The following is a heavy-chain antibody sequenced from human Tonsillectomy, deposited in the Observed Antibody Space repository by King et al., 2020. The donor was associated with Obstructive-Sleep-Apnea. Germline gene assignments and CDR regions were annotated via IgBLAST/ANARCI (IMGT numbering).Heavy chain of an antibody. D-gene: IGHD2-21*02. CDR3: ASGSIVVVAAIPLY. CDR2: ISGSGGST. Sequence: VQLVESGGGLEQPGGSLSLSCAASGFMFTSYAMSWVRQAPGKALEWFSGISGSGGSTYYADSVKGRFTISRDNSKETLYLQMSSLRAEDTAVYYCASGSIVVVAAIPLYWGQGTLVTVSS. CDR1: GFMFTSYA. V-gene: IGHV3-23*04. J-gene: IGHJ4*02.